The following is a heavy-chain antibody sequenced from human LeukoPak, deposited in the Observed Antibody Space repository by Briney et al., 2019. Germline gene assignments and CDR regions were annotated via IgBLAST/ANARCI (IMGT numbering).Heavy chain of an antibody. CDR1: GYSFTNYW. CDR3: ARRGSCSNCVCEDFQD. Sequence: GESLKISCKGSGYSFTNYWIGWVRQMPGKGLEWMGFIYPGDSDTRYSPSFQGQVTISADKSISATYLQWSSLKASDTAMYYCARRGSCSNCVCEDFQDWGQGTLVTVSS. D-gene: IGHD2-8*01. J-gene: IGHJ1*01. CDR2: IYPGDSDT. V-gene: IGHV5-51*01.